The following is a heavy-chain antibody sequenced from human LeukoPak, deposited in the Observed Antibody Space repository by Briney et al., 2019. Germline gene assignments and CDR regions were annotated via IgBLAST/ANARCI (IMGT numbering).Heavy chain of an antibody. CDR3: ARPKEYGDFLDAFDI. CDR2: IYPGDSDT. J-gene: IGHJ3*02. Sequence: GESLKISFKGSGYRFTSYWIGWVRQMPGKGLEWMGIIYPGDSDTRYSPSFQGQVTISADKSISTAYLQWSSMKASDTAMYYCARPKEYGDFLDAFDIWGQGTMVTVSS. V-gene: IGHV5-51*01. D-gene: IGHD4-17*01. CDR1: GYRFTSYW.